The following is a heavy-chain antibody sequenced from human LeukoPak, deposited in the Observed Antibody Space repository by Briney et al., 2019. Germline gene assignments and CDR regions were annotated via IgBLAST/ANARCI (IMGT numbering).Heavy chain of an antibody. CDR2: VYNSGST. J-gene: IGHJ6*03. Sequence: SETLSLTCTVSGGSISSYYWSWIRQPPGEGLEWIGYVYNSGSTNYNPSLKSRVTISVDTSKNQFSLKLGSVTAADTAVYYCAHSYYYYYMDVWGKGTTVTVSS. CDR3: AHSYYYYYMDV. CDR1: GGSISSYY. V-gene: IGHV4-59*03.